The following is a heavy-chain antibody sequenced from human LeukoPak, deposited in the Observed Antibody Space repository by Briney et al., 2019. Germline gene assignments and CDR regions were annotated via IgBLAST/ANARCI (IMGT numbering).Heavy chain of an antibody. V-gene: IGHV3-23*01. CDR3: AKANWLSNADAVW. Sequence: GGSLRLSCAASGFDFTKYAMSWVRRAPARGLEWVSSINGGGERFYADSVKGRFTLSRDDSRDTVYLQLNNLRVEDTAVYYCAKANWLSNADAVWWGQGTLVTVSS. J-gene: IGHJ4*02. CDR1: GFDFTKYA. D-gene: IGHD1-1*01. CDR2: INGGGER.